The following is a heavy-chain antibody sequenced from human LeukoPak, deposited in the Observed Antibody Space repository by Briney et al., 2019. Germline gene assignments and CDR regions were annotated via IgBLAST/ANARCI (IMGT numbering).Heavy chain of an antibody. D-gene: IGHD3-10*01. CDR2: IDPSDSYT. V-gene: IGHV5-10-1*01. Sequence: GESLKISCKGSGYSFTSYWINWVRQMPGKGLEWMGRIDPSDSYTNYSPSFQGHVTISADKSISTAYLQWSSLKASDTAMYYCAWGSGGAFDYWGQGTLVTVSS. J-gene: IGHJ4*02. CDR1: GYSFTSYW. CDR3: AWGSGGAFDY.